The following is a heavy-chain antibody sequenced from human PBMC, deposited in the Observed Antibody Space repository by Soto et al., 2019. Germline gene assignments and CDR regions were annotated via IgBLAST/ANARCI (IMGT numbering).Heavy chain of an antibody. CDR3: ARQPGQCGSSTCLGYYSVDV. V-gene: IGHV4-39*01. CDR2: IYYSGST. J-gene: IGHJ6*02. D-gene: IGHD2-2*01. Sequence: QLQLQESGPRLVKPSETLSLTYSFSFRSLSSSCYSRGWIRQPPGMVLEWIGTIYYSGSTNYKPSLECQLDISATTPHNWLCLRRSSGTAAGTAVHYGARQPGQCGSSTCLGYYSVDVWGQGTTVTVS. CDR1: FRSLSSSCYS.